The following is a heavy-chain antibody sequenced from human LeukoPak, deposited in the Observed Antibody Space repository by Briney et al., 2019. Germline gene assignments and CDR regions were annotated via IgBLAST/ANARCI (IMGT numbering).Heavy chain of an antibody. Sequence: KPSETLSLTCGVYGESFSGYYWSWIRQPPGKGLEWIGEINHSGSTNYNPSLKSRVTISVDTSKNQFSLKLSSVTAADTAVYYCARLKDWNLGCFDYWGQGTLVTVSS. D-gene: IGHD1-7*01. CDR3: ARLKDWNLGCFDY. CDR1: GESFSGYY. J-gene: IGHJ4*02. CDR2: INHSGST. V-gene: IGHV4-34*01.